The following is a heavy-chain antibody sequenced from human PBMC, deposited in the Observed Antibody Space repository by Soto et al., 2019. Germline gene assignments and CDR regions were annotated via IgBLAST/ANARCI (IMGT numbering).Heavy chain of an antibody. J-gene: IGHJ6*03. D-gene: IGHD1-7*01. CDR1: GFTFSSYW. CDR2: IKEAGNER. Sequence: GGSLRLSCAASGFTFSSYWMSWVRQAPGKGLEWVANIKEAGNERYYVDSVKGRFTISRDNAKNSLYLQMNSLRAEDTAVYYCARDNWNYQNYYYMDVWGKGTTVTVSS. CDR3: ARDNWNYQNYYYMDV. V-gene: IGHV3-7*01.